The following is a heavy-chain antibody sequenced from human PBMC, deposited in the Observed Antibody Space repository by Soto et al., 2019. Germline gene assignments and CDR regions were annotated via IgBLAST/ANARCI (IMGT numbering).Heavy chain of an antibody. D-gene: IGHD1-1*01. V-gene: IGHV5-51*01. CDR2: IYPGDSDT. CDR3: ARHRGSPGYYFGMDV. CDR1: GYKFNTYW. J-gene: IGHJ6*02. Sequence: PGESLRISCKGSGYKFNTYWINWVRQMPGKGLEWMGIIYPGDSDTRYSPSFQGQVTISADKSISTTYLQWRSLKASDTAIYYCARHRGSPGYYFGMDVWGQGNTVTVSS.